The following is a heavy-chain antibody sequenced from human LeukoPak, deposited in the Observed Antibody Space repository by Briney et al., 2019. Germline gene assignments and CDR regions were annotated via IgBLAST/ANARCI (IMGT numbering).Heavy chain of an antibody. CDR2: IKQDGIEK. D-gene: IGHD4-17*01. CDR1: GFTFNNYW. V-gene: IGHV3-7*01. J-gene: IGHJ4*02. CDR3: TRVPYGDYWSSDY. Sequence: GGSLRLSCAASGFTFNNYWMSWVRQAPGKGLEWVANIKQDGIEKYYVDSVKGRFTISRDNAENSLYLQMNSLRAEDTAIYYCTRVPYGDYWSSDYWGQGTLVTVSS.